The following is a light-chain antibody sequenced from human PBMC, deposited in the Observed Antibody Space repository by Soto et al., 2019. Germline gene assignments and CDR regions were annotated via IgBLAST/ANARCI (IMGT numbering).Light chain of an antibody. V-gene: IGKV3-15*01. J-gene: IGKJ1*01. Sequence: ETVMTQSPATLSVSPGERATLSCRASQSVNSNLAWYQQKLGQAPRVLIYDASTRATGIPDRFSGSGSGTEFILTISSLQSEDFAVYYCQEYNTWPWTFGQGTKVDIK. CDR3: QEYNTWPWT. CDR1: QSVNSN. CDR2: DAS.